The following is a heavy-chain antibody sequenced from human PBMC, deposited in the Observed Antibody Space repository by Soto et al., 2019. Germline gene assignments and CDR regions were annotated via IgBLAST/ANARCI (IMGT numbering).Heavy chain of an antibody. Sequence: EVQLVESGGGLVRPGGSLRLSCAASGFTFSAYSMNWVRQAPEKGLEWVSSISSSGSTIYYADSVKGRFTISRDNAKNSLFLQINILGVDDTAVYYCAIDRPSVITGASYHWGQGTLVTVSS. CDR1: GFTFSAYS. CDR2: ISSSGSTI. CDR3: AIDRPSVITGASYH. D-gene: IGHD1-20*01. J-gene: IGHJ5*02. V-gene: IGHV3-21*02.